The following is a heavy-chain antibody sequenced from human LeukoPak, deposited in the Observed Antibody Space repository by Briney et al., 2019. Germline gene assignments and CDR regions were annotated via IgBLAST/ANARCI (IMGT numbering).Heavy chain of an antibody. V-gene: IGHV1-46*01. CDR2: INPSGGST. CDR3: ARTYGSGSYYNVHWFDP. CDR1: GYTLTSYY. J-gene: IGHJ5*02. Sequence: GASVKVSCKASGYTLTSYYMHWVRQAPGQGLEWMGIINPSGGSTSYAQKFQGRVTMTRDTSTSTVYMELSSLRSEDTAVYYCARTYGSGSYYNVHWFDPWGQGTLVTVSS. D-gene: IGHD3-10*01.